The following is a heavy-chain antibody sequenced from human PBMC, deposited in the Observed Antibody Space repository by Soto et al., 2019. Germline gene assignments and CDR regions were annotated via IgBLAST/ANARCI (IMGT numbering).Heavy chain of an antibody. Sequence: SETLSLTCNVSGGSVSSTDYYWTWIRQPPGKGLEWIGYIYNSGSTRYNPALESRVTISVDTSKNQFSLRVTAVTAADTAMYYCARDIGEFDRYFDYWGQGALVTVSS. CDR3: ARDIGEFDRYFDY. CDR2: IYNSGST. J-gene: IGHJ4*02. D-gene: IGHD3-10*01. V-gene: IGHV4-61*08. CDR1: GGSVSSTDYY.